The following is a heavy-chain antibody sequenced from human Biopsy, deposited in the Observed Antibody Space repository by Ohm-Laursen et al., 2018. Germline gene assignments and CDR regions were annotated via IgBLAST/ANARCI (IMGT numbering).Heavy chain of an antibody. CDR3: AREWIDDSSDYYSYYFDY. Sequence: SLRLSCTATGVTRSGYGMSWVRQAPGKGLEWVAGISYDGSNEYYGDSVKGRFSISRDNSKNTLHLQMNSLRAEDTAVYYCAREWIDDSSDYYSYYFDYWGQGTLVTVSS. D-gene: IGHD3-22*01. CDR2: ISYDGSNE. J-gene: IGHJ4*02. CDR1: GVTRSGYG. V-gene: IGHV3-33*08.